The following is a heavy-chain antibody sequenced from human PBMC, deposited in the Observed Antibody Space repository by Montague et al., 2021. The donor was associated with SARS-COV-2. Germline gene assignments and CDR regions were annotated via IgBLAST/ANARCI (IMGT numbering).Heavy chain of an antibody. Sequence: TLSLTCAVSGGSISSGGYSWSWIRQPPGKGLEWIGSIYYSGSTYYNPSLKGRVTISVDTSKNQFSLKLSSVTAVDTAVYYCARLSKTGYPPLYYYYGMDVWGQGTTVTVSS. CDR2: IYYSGST. J-gene: IGHJ6*02. D-gene: IGHD3-9*01. V-gene: IGHV4-30-2*03. CDR1: GGSISSGGYS. CDR3: ARLSKTGYPPLYYYYGMDV.